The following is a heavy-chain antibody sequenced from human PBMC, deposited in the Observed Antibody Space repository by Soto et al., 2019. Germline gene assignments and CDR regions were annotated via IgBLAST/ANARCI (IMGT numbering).Heavy chain of an antibody. Sequence: GGSLRLSCAASGFTFSDYYMSWIRQAPGKGLEWVSYISSSSSYTNYPDSVKVRFTISRDNAKNSLYLQMNILIAEDTAVYYWARGRQWLLNWFDPWGQGT. CDR3: ARGRQWLLNWFDP. CDR1: GFTFSDYY. V-gene: IGHV3-11*06. CDR2: ISSSSSYT. D-gene: IGHD6-19*01. J-gene: IGHJ5*02.